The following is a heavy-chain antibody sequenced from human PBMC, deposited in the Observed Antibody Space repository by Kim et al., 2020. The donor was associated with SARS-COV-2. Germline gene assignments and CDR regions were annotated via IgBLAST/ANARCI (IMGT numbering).Heavy chain of an antibody. CDR3: AKLHGDYYYGMDV. Sequence: ASVKVSCKASGYTFTSYYMHWVRQAPGQGLGWMGIINPSGGSTSYAQKFQGRVTMTRDTSTSTVYMELSSLRSEDTAVYYCAKLHGDYYYGMDVWGQGTTVTVSS. D-gene: IGHD4-17*01. J-gene: IGHJ6*02. CDR1: GYTFTSYY. CDR2: INPSGGST. V-gene: IGHV1-46*01.